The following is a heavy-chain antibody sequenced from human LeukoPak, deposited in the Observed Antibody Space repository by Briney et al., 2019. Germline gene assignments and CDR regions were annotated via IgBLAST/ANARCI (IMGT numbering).Heavy chain of an antibody. CDR1: GYIFTTYS. CDR3: ARKWSSRDWFDP. V-gene: IGHV1-46*01. J-gene: IGHJ5*02. Sequence: ASVKVSCKTSGYIFTTYSIHWVRQAPGQGLEWMGIINPKGDITTYAQRFQGRVSMTSHSSTATVYMELSGLSSEDTAIYYCARKWSSRDWFDPWGQGTLLTVS. CDR2: INPKGDIT. D-gene: IGHD2-8*01.